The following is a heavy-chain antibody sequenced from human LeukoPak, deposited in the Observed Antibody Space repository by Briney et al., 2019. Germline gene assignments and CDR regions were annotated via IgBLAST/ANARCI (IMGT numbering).Heavy chain of an antibody. D-gene: IGHD6-13*01. Sequence: GGSLRLSCAASGFTFSSYNMNWVRQAPGKGLEWVSSTTSSSSYIYYADSVKGRFTISRDNAKNSLYLQMNSLRAEDTAVYYCAKDATAVVGTVYMDVWGTGTTVTISS. CDR3: AKDATAVVGTVYMDV. V-gene: IGHV3-21*06. CDR1: GFTFSSYN. J-gene: IGHJ6*03. CDR2: TTSSSSYI.